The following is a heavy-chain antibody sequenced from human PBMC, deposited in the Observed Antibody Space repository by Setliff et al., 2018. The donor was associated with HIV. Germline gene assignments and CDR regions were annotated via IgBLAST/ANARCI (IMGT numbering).Heavy chain of an antibody. Sequence: SETLSLTCAVSDYFISSAYYWGWIRQPPGKGLEWIGTIFHSGSSYFNPSLKSRVTISLGMSKNHFSLKLSSVTAADTAVYYCARDTISMVRGVMGRYFDLWGRGTLVTVSS. CDR1: DYFISSAYY. CDR3: ARDTISMVRGVMGRYFDL. CDR2: IFHSGSS. V-gene: IGHV4-38-2*02. D-gene: IGHD3-10*01. J-gene: IGHJ2*01.